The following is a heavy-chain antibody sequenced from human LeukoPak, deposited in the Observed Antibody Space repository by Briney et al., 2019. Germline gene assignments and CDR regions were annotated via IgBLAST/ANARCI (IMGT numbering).Heavy chain of an antibody. D-gene: IGHD6-19*01. V-gene: IGHV3-23*01. CDR3: ARDLPGPVAGIDAFDV. CDR2: ISGSGGTI. CDR1: GFTFSRYA. J-gene: IGHJ3*01. Sequence: QSGRSLRLSCAASGFTFSRYAMSWVRQAPGKGLEWVSGISGSGGTIYYGDSVKGRVTISRENSKNTLYLQMNSLGAEDTAVYYCARDLPGPVAGIDAFDVWGQGTMVTVSS.